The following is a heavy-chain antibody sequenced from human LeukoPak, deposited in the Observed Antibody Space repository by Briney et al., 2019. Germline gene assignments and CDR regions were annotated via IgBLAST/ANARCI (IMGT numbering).Heavy chain of an antibody. V-gene: IGHV3-30*02. Sequence: PGGSLRLSCAASGFTFSSYGMHWVRQAPGKGLEWVAFIRYDGSNKYYADSVKGRFTISRDNSKNTLYLQMNSLRAEDTAVYYCAKDSPLPYDSSGYYYFDYWGQGTLVTVSS. CDR3: AKDSPLPYDSSGYYYFDY. CDR1: GFTFSSYG. CDR2: IRYDGSNK. D-gene: IGHD3-22*01. J-gene: IGHJ4*02.